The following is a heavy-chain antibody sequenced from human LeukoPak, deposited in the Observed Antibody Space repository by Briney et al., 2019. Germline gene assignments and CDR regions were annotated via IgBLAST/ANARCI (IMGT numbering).Heavy chain of an antibody. CDR2: IIPIFGTA. Sequence: SVKVSCTASGGTFSNYIISWVRQAPGQGLEWMGEIIPIFGTANYAQKLQGRATITADGSTRTAYMELSSLRSEDTAVYYCARKQTVGATHAFDIWGQGTMVIVSS. D-gene: IGHD1-26*01. CDR1: GGTFSNYI. J-gene: IGHJ3*02. CDR3: ARKQTVGATHAFDI. V-gene: IGHV1-69*13.